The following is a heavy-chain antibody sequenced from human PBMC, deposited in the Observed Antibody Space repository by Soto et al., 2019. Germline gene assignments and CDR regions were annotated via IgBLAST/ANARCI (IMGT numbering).Heavy chain of an antibody. V-gene: IGHV4-31*03. CDR3: ARVVVVPAPANPLLRYYGMDV. J-gene: IGHJ6*04. CDR2: IYYSGST. Sequence: PSETLSLTCTVSGGSISSGGYYWSWIRQHPGKGLEWIGYIYYSGSTYYNPSLKSRVTISVDTSKNQFPLKLSSVTAADTAVYYCARVVVVPAPANPLLRYYGMDVWGKGTTVTVSS. CDR1: GGSISSGGYY. D-gene: IGHD2-2*01.